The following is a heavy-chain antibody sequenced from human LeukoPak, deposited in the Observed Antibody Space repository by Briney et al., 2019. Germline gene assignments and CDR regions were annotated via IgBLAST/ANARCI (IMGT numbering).Heavy chain of an antibody. V-gene: IGHV3-66*02. Sequence: GGSLRLSCAASGFTVSSNYMSWVRQAPGKGLERVSVIYSGGSTYYADSVKGRFTISRDNSKDTLYLQMNSLRAEDTAVYYCASRYYDILTGYYSHYYYYMDVWGKGTTVTVSS. CDR2: IYSGGST. J-gene: IGHJ6*03. CDR3: ASRYYDILTGYYSHYYYYMDV. D-gene: IGHD3-9*01. CDR1: GFTVSSNY.